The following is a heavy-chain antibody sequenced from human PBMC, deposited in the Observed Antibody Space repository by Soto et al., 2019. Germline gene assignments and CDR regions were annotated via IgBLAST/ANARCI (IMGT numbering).Heavy chain of an antibody. J-gene: IGHJ4*02. CDR2: ISAGGNTK. CDR1: GFTLSNIG. Sequence: QVQLVESGGGVVQPGTSLRLACAASGFTLSNIGMQWVRQAPGKGREWVAVISAGGNTKYYADSVKGRFTISRDNSKNSLFLQMNSLRTEDTAVYYCAKESEVERYAAYFDLWGQGTLVTVSA. CDR3: AKESEVERYAAYFDL. V-gene: IGHV3-30*18. D-gene: IGHD1-1*01.